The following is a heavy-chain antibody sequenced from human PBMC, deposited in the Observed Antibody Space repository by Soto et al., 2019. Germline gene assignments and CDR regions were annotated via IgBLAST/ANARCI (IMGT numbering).Heavy chain of an antibody. Sequence: AGSLGLSCAASGFSFSSYGMHWVRQAPGKGLEWVAVIWYDGSNKYYADSVKGRFTISRDNSKNTLYLQMNSLRAEDTAVYYCARDRWSSYYYYYGMDVWGQGTTVTVSS. CDR2: IWYDGSNK. J-gene: IGHJ6*02. V-gene: IGHV3-33*01. CDR3: ARDRWSSYYYYYGMDV. CDR1: GFSFSSYG. D-gene: IGHD6-13*01.